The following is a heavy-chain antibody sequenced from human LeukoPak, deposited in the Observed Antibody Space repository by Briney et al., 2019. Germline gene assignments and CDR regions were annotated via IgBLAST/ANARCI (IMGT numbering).Heavy chain of an antibody. V-gene: IGHV4-31*03. J-gene: IGHJ3*02. CDR1: GGSISSGGYY. D-gene: IGHD4-17*01. CDR2: IYYSGST. CDR3: AREPHDYGDSYTVVAFDI. Sequence: PSQTLSLTCTVSGGSISSGGYYWSWIRQHPGKGLEWIGYIYYSGSTYYNPSLKSRVTISVDTSKNQFSLKLSSVTAADTAVYYCAREPHDYGDSYTVVAFDIWGQGTMVTVSS.